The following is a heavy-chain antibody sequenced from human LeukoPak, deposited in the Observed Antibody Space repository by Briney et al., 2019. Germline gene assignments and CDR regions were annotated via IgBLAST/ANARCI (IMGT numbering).Heavy chain of an antibody. CDR3: ARGLGSYAYSDAFDI. D-gene: IGHD5-18*01. J-gene: IGHJ3*02. CDR1: GFTFSSFP. CDR2: ISGTSGYI. V-gene: IGHV3-21*01. Sequence: GGSLRLSCAASGFTFSSFPMIWVRQAPGKGLEWVSSISGTSGYIFYADSVKGRFTISRDDAKNSLYLQMTSLRAEDTAIYYCARGLGSYAYSDAFDIWGQGTVVTVSS.